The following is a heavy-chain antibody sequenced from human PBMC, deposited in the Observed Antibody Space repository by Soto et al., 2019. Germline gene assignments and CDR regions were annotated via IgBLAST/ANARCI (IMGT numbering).Heavy chain of an antibody. V-gene: IGHV3-23*01. CDR2: ISGSGGST. CDR1: GFTFSSYA. J-gene: IGHJ5*02. D-gene: IGHD6-13*01. CDR3: AKDLLWSSSWHEEYNWFDP. Sequence: PGGSLRLSCAASGFTFSSYAMSWVRQAPGKGLEWVSAISGSGGSTYYADSVKGRFTISRDNSKNTLYLQMNSLRAEDTAVYYCAKDLLWSSSWHEEYNWFDPWGQGTRVTVSS.